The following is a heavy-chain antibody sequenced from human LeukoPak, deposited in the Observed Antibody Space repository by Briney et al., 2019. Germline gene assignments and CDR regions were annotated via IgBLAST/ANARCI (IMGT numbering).Heavy chain of an antibody. CDR2: ISGSGGST. V-gene: IGHV3-23*01. J-gene: IGHJ6*03. D-gene: IGHD3-10*01. Sequence: GGSLILSCAASGFTFSSYAMSWVRQAPGKGLEWVSTISGSGGSTYYADSVKGRFTISRDNSKNTLYLQMNSLRAEDTAVYYCARLGGLSAPYYYYMDVWGKGTTVTVSS. CDR1: GFTFSSYA. CDR3: ARLGGLSAPYYYYMDV.